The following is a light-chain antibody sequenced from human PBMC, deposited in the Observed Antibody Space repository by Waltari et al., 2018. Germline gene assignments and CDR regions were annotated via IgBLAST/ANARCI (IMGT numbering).Light chain of an antibody. V-gene: IGKV4-1*01. Sequence: TQSPDSLAVSLGERATINCKSSQSVLYSSNNKNYLAWYQQKPGQPPKLLIYWASTRESGVPDRFSGSGSGTDFTLTISSLQAEDVAVYYCQQYYSTPLTFGGGTKVEIK. CDR3: QQYYSTPLT. CDR2: WAS. J-gene: IGKJ4*01. CDR1: QSVLYSSNNKNY.